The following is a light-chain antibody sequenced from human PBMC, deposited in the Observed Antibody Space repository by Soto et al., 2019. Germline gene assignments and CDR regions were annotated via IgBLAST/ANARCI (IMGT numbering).Light chain of an antibody. CDR3: GADHGSGSNLVL. Sequence: QPVLTQPPSASASLGASVTLTCTLSSGYSNYKADWYQQRPGKGPRFVMRVGTGGIVGSKGDGIPDRFSVLGSGLNRYLTIKNIQEEDESDYHCGADHGSGSNLVLFGGGTKLTVL. CDR2: VGTGGIVG. CDR1: SGYSNYK. V-gene: IGLV9-49*01. J-gene: IGLJ2*01.